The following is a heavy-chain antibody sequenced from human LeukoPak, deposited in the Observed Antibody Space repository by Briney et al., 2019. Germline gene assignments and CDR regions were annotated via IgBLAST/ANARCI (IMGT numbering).Heavy chain of an antibody. V-gene: IGHV3-9*03. CDR2: ISWNSGSI. D-gene: IGHD2-15*01. J-gene: IGHJ6*03. Sequence: GRSLRLSCAASGFTFDDYAMHWVRQAPGKGLEWVSGISWNSGSIGYADSVKGRFTISRDNAKNSLYLQMNSLRAEDMALYYCAKVGGKFYYYYYMDVWGKGTTVTVSS. CDR1: GFTFDDYA. CDR3: AKVGGKFYYYYYMDV.